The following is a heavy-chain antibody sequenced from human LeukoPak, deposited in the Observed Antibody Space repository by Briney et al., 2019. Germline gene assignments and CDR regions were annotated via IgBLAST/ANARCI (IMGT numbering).Heavy chain of an antibody. Sequence: MSSETLSLTCTVSGGSISSSSYYWGWIRQPPGKGLEWIGSIYYSGSTYYNPSLKSRVIMSVDTSKNQFSLRLSSVTAADTAVYYCARVTGYMIEDYFDYWGQGTLVTVSS. CDR1: GGSISSSSYY. CDR3: ARVTGYMIEDYFDY. CDR2: IYYSGST. V-gene: IGHV4-39*07. D-gene: IGHD3-22*01. J-gene: IGHJ4*02.